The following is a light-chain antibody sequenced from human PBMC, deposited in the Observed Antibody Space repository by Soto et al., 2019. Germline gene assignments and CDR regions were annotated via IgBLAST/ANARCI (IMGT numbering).Light chain of an antibody. CDR3: LQDSQYPRT. Sequence: AIQMTQSPSSLSASVGDRVTITCRARQGIGDDLAWYQQKPGKAPNLLIYSASNLQSGVPSRFSGSGSGTDFTLTISSLQPEDVATYYCLQDSQYPRTFGQGTKVEIK. J-gene: IGKJ1*01. CDR2: SAS. CDR1: QGIGDD. V-gene: IGKV1-6*01.